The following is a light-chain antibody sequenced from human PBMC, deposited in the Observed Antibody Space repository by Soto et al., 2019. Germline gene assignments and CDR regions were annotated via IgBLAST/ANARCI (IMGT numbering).Light chain of an antibody. J-gene: IGKJ1*01. Sequence: DIQMTQSPSSLSASVGDRVTITCRASQTITTFLNWYQQRPGKAPKLLIYAASSLQSGVPSRFSGSGSGTDFTLTISSLQPEDFATYYCQQSYITPQTFGQGTKVEIK. V-gene: IGKV1-39*01. CDR2: AAS. CDR3: QQSYITPQT. CDR1: QTITTF.